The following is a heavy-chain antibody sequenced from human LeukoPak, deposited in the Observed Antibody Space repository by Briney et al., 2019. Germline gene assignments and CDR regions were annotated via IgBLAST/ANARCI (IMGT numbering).Heavy chain of an antibody. Sequence: GRSLRLSCAASGFTFSSYGMHWVRQAPGKGLEWVAVISYDGSNKYYADSVKGRFTISGDNSKNTLYLQMNSLRAEDTAVYYCARANYDILTGYFDYWGQGTLVTVSS. CDR2: ISYDGSNK. V-gene: IGHV3-30*03. CDR1: GFTFSSYG. CDR3: ARANYDILTGYFDY. J-gene: IGHJ4*02. D-gene: IGHD3-9*01.